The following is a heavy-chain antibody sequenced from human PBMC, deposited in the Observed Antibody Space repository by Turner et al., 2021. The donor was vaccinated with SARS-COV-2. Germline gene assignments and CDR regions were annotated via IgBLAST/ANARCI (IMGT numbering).Heavy chain of an antibody. D-gene: IGHD1-26*01. J-gene: IGHJ5*02. CDR2: ISYDGSNK. Sequence: QVQLVESGGGVVQPGRSLRLSCAASGFTFSSYGMHWVRQAPGKGLEWVALISYDGSNKYYADSVKGRFTISRDNSKNTLYLQMNSLRAEDTAVYYCARETREARFDPWGQGTLVTVSS. CDR3: ARETREARFDP. V-gene: IGHV3-30*03. CDR1: GFTFSSYG.